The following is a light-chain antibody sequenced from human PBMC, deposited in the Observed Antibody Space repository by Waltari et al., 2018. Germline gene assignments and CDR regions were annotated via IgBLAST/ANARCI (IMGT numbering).Light chain of an antibody. CDR2: DAS. J-gene: IGKJ3*01. V-gene: IGKV3-11*01. CDR1: QSVSSY. Sequence: IVLTQSPATLSLSPGERATLSCRASQSVSSYLAWYQQKPGQAPRLLIYDASNRATGIPARFSGSGAGTDFTLTISSREPEDFAVYYCQQRSNWPTTFGPGTKVDIK. CDR3: QQRSNWPTT.